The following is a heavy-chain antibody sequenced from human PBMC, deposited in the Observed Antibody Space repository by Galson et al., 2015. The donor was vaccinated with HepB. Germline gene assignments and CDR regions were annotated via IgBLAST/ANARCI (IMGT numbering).Heavy chain of an antibody. V-gene: IGHV3-30*01. Sequence: SLRLSCATSGFTFTSYNMHWVRQSPVKGLEWLAIISDDGKTAFYADSVKGRFTISRDNSKNTLSLRMNSLRPDDTVVYYCARDSNWNFDYWGQGTLVTVSS. CDR2: ISDDGKTA. CDR1: GFTFTSYN. J-gene: IGHJ4*02. D-gene: IGHD1-1*01. CDR3: ARDSNWNFDY.